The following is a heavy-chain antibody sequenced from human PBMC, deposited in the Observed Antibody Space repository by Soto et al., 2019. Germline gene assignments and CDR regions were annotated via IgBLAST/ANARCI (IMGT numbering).Heavy chain of an antibody. CDR2: INSDGSST. CDR1: GFSFSSYW. J-gene: IGHJ6*02. V-gene: IGHV3-74*01. D-gene: IGHD5-12*01. CDR3: ARDSGFYSGYDLRRYYYYYGMDV. Sequence: PGGSLRLSCAASGFSFSSYWMHWVRQAPGKGLVWVSRINSDGSSTSYADSVKGRLTISRDNAKNTLYLQMNSLRAEDTAVYYCARDSGFYSGYDLRRYYYYYGMDVWGQGTTVTVSS.